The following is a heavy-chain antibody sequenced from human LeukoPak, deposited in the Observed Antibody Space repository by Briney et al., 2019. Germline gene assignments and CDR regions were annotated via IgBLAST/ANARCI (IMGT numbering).Heavy chain of an antibody. D-gene: IGHD6-19*01. V-gene: IGHV1-18*01. CDR2: ISPYNGDT. J-gene: IGHJ4*02. CDR1: GYTFTTYG. CDR3: ARDGAVAAVFDY. Sequence: GAAVKVSCKASGYTFTTYGVTWVRQAPGQGLEWMGWISPYNGDTNYAQNLQGRVTLTTDTSTSTVYMELRSLRSDDTAVYYCARDGAVAAVFDYWGQGTLVTVSS.